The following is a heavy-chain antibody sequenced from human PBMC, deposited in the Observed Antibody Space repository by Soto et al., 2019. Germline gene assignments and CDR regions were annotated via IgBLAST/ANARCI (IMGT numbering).Heavy chain of an antibody. CDR2: ISGSGIST. CDR1: GFTFRSYA. Sequence: PGGSLRLSGAASGFTFRSYAMSWVRQAPGKGLEWVSGISGSGISTHYADSVKGRFTVSRDNSKNTLYLQMNSLRAEDTAVYNCAKEPVGPDWYFDLWGRGTLVTVSS. CDR3: AKEPVGPDWYFDL. V-gene: IGHV3-23*01. J-gene: IGHJ2*01.